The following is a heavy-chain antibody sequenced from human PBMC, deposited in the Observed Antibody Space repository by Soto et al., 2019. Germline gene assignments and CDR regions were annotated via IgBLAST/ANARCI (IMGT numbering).Heavy chain of an antibody. CDR2: SSGSGGST. D-gene: IGHD2-2*02. CDR1: VLTFTRYA. J-gene: IGHJ3*02. V-gene: IGHV3-23*01. Sequence: GSLRPSCAVSVLTFTRYAIRWDRQAPGEWLEWVSASSGSGGSTYYADSVKGRFTISRGNSKNTLYLQMNSLRAEDTAVYYCAKTDIVVVPAAIKGAFDIWGQGTMVTVSS. CDR3: AKTDIVVVPAAIKGAFDI.